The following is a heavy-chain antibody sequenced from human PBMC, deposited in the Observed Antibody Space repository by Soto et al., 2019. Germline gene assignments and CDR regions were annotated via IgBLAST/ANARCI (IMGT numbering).Heavy chain of an antibody. J-gene: IGHJ4*02. CDR2: ISYDGSNK. Sequence: GGSLRLSCAASGFTFSSYAMHWVRQAPGKGLEWVAVISYDGSNKYYADSVKGRFTISRDNSKNTLYLQMNSLRAEDTAVYYCARDYAPLRLQIAAANDYWGQGTLVTVSS. D-gene: IGHD6-13*01. V-gene: IGHV3-30-3*01. CDR1: GFTFSSYA. CDR3: ARDYAPLRLQIAAANDY.